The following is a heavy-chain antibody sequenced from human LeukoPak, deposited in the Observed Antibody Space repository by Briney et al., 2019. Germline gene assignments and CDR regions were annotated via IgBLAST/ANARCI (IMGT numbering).Heavy chain of an antibody. D-gene: IGHD6-19*01. V-gene: IGHV4-30-4*01. J-gene: IGHJ4*02. CDR1: GDAITSDDDY. CDR2: IFFTGST. CDR3: ARGDYTVLAGSPFDL. Sequence: SQTLSLTCSVSGDAITSDDDYWNWIRQSPGKGLQWIGYIFFTGSTYYNPSLGSRFTISLDAPKNQFSLRLNSVTAADTAVYYCARGDYTVLAGSPFDLWGRGTLVTVSS.